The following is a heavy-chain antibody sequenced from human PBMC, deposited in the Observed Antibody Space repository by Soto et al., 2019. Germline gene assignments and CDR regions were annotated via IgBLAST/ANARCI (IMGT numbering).Heavy chain of an antibody. Sequence: EVQLLESGGGLVQPGVSLRLSCAASGFTFKLRAMNWARQAPGKGLEWVSTISYDGTATHYADSVRGRFTISRDNSQNTLALQMNTLRVEDTATYYCAIEDSTGYDPALDYWGQGSLVTVSS. J-gene: IGHJ4*02. V-gene: IGHV3-23*01. CDR1: GFTFKLRA. CDR2: ISYDGTAT. CDR3: AIEDSTGYDPALDY. D-gene: IGHD3-22*01.